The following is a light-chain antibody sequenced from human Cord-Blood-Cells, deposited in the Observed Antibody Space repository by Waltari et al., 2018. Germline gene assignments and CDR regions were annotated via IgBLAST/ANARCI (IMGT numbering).Light chain of an antibody. CDR2: GAS. CDR3: QQYGSSLSIT. V-gene: IGKV3-20*01. CDR1: QRVSSSY. J-gene: IGKJ5*01. Sequence: EIVLTQSPGTLSLSPGERATLSCRASQRVSSSYLAWYQQKPGQAPRLLIYGASSRATGIPDRCSGSGSGTDFTLTISRLEPEDFAVYYCQQYGSSLSITFGQGTRLEIK.